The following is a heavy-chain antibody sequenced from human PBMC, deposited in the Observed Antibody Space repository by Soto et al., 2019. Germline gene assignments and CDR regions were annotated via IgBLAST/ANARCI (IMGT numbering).Heavy chain of an antibody. CDR1: GGSISSSSYY. Sequence: QLQLQESGPGLVKPSETLSLTCTVSGGSISSSSYYWGWIRQPPGKGLAWIGSIFYRGSTYHNPSLKSLVTRSVDTSTSQFSLKLSSVTGADTAVYYWGTNSGDYCSGSYYYWGQGTLVTVAS. CDR3: GTNSGDYCSGSYYY. J-gene: IGHJ4*02. V-gene: IGHV4-39*01. CDR2: IFYRGST. D-gene: IGHD3-10*01.